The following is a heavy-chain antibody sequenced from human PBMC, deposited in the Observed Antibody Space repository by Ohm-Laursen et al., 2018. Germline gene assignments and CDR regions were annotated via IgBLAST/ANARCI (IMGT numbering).Heavy chain of an antibody. CDR2: ISGSGNNT. V-gene: IGHV3-23*01. Sequence: SLRLSCAASGFTFSSYAMSWVRQAPGKGLEWVSAISGSGNNTYSADSVKGRFTISRDNSKNTLYLQMNSLRAEDTAVYYCAKSRLEGSFDYWGQGTLVTVSS. J-gene: IGHJ4*02. CDR3: AKSRLEGSFDY. CDR1: GFTFSSYA. D-gene: IGHD3-3*01.